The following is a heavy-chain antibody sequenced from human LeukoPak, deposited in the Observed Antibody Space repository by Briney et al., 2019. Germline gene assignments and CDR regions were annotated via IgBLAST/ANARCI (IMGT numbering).Heavy chain of an antibody. Sequence: SHSLCLTQAVYGGSLCGYYWSCIRQPPRKGREGRGEFNHSGSTNYNPSEKSRVTMPVDTSKNQFSLTMSSVSAAETAVYYGARARCYGGSCYSRIYYGMDDWGHGATVTVSS. CDR1: GGSLCGYY. CDR3: ARARCYGGSCYSRIYYGMDD. D-gene: IGHD2-15*01. CDR2: FNHSGST. V-gene: IGHV4-34*01. J-gene: IGHJ6*02.